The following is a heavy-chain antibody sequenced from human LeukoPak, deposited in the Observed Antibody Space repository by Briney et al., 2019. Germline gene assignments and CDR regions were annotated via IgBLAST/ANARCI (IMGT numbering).Heavy chain of an antibody. CDR3: ARSAVGTSCCTAVDY. J-gene: IGHJ4*02. Sequence: PGGSLRLSYAASGFTFSTYAMTWVRQAPGKGLEWVSGISTSGDRTYYADSVKGRFTISRDNSKNTLYLQMNSLRAEDTAEYYCARSAVGTSCCTAVDYWGQGTLVTVSS. V-gene: IGHV3-23*01. CDR1: GFTFSTYA. D-gene: IGHD1-26*01. CDR2: ISTSGDRT.